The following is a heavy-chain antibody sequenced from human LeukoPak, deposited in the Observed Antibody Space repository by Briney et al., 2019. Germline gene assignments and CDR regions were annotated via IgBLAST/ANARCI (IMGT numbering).Heavy chain of an antibody. CDR1: GYTFTGYY. Sequence: GASVKVSCKASGYTFTGYYMHWVRQAPGQGLEWMGWINPNSGGTNYAQKFQGRVTMTRDTSISTAHMELSRLRSDDTAVYYCARARIAVAGRGFSYWGQGTLVTVSS. V-gene: IGHV1-2*02. J-gene: IGHJ4*02. CDR3: ARARIAVAGRGFSY. D-gene: IGHD6-19*01. CDR2: INPNSGGT.